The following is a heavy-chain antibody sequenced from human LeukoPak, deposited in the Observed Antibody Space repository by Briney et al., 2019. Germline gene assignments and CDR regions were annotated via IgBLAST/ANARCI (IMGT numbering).Heavy chain of an antibody. J-gene: IGHJ4*02. Sequence: PGGSLRLSCAASGFTFSSYAMHWVRQAPGKGLEWGAVISYDGSNKYYADSVKGRFTISRDNSKNTLYLQMNSLRAEDTAVYYCARDSTYYDILTGLDGPDYWGQGTLVTVSS. CDR2: ISYDGSNK. CDR1: GFTFSSYA. CDR3: ARDSTYYDILTGLDGPDY. D-gene: IGHD3-9*01. V-gene: IGHV3-30*04.